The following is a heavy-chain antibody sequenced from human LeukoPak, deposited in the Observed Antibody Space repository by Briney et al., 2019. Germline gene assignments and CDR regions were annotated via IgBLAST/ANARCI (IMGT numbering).Heavy chain of an antibody. CDR3: AKHLRATNTYFFYGLDV. CDR1: GFDFDDHG. CDR2: INFNGDST. D-gene: IGHD2-21*01. J-gene: IGHJ6*02. Sequence: GGSLRLSCVVSGFDFDDHGMHWVRQAPGKGLEWVSAINFNGDSTAYADSVKGRFTISRDNSKNSLFLELSSLRPEDTALYYCAKHLRATNTYFFYGLDVWGQGTTVTVSS. V-gene: IGHV3-9*01.